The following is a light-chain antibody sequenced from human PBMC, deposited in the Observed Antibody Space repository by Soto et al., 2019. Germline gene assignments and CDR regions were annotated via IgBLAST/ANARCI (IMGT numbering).Light chain of an antibody. J-gene: IGLJ2*01. CDR3: QTWDTGIVV. CDR2: VKSDGSH. Sequence: QLVLTQSPSASASLGASVKLTCTLSSGHGNYVIAWHQQQPEKGPRYLMKVKSDGSHNKGDEIPDRFSGSSSGAERYLAISSLQSEDEADYSCQTWDTGIVVFGGGTKLTVL. CDR1: SGHGNYV. V-gene: IGLV4-69*01.